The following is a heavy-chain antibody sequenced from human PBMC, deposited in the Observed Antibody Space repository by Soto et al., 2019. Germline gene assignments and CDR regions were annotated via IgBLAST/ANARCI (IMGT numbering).Heavy chain of an antibody. D-gene: IGHD7-27*01. V-gene: IGHV4-31*03. CDR3: ARAGSGYYFDY. Sequence: QVQLQESGPGMVKPSQTLSLTCTVSGGSISSGGSYWSWIRQYPGKGLEWIGYIYYSGSTYYNPSLKSRLTISVDTSKNQFSLELSSVTAADTAVYYCARAGSGYYFDYWGQGALVTVSS. CDR2: IYYSGST. J-gene: IGHJ4*02. CDR1: GGSISSGGSY.